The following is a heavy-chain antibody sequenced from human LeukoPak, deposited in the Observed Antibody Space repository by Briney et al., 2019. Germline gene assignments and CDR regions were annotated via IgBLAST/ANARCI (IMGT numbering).Heavy chain of an antibody. CDR1: GSSISSYY. Sequence: SSETLSLTCTVSGSSISSYYWNWIRQPPGKGLEWIGYIYYSGSTNYNPSLKSRVTISVDTSKNQFSLKLSSVTAADTAVYYCARGYDWGGIYYYGMDVWGQGTTVTVSS. CDR3: ARGYDWGGIYYYGMDV. D-gene: IGHD5-12*01. CDR2: IYYSGST. V-gene: IGHV4-59*01. J-gene: IGHJ6*02.